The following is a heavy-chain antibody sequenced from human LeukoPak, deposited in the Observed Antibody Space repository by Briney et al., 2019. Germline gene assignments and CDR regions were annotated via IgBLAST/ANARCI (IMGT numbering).Heavy chain of an antibody. V-gene: IGHV3-11*01. CDR1: GFTFNDYY. J-gene: IGHJ5*02. CDR3: ATDGAGFDT. Sequence: KAGGSLRLSCAASGFTFNDYYMSWIRQAPGKGLEWLSYINIGGTNTHYADSVKGRFTISRDNAKKSLYLEMNNLRAEDTAVYYCATDGAGFDTWGQGVLVTVSS. CDR2: INIGGTNT.